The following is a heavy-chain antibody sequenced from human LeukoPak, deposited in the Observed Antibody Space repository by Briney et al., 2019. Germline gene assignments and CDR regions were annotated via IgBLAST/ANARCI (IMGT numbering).Heavy chain of an antibody. V-gene: IGHV4-39*01. CDR1: GGSISSSSYY. J-gene: IGHJ5*02. D-gene: IGHD3-3*01. Sequence: SETLSLTCTVSGGSISSSSYYWGWIRQPPGKGLEWIGSIYCSWSTYYNPSLKSRVTISVDTSKNQFSRRLSSVTAADTAVYYCARHATESTIFGVAIPNNWFDPWGQGTLVTVSS. CDR2: IYCSWST. CDR3: ARHATESTIFGVAIPNNWFDP.